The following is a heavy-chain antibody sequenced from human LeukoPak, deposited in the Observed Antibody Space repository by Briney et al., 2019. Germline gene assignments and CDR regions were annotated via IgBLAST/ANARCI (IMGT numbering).Heavy chain of an antibody. CDR1: GGSISSYY. D-gene: IGHD1-26*01. V-gene: IGHV4-59*08. CDR3: AGHFVDSGSSNFDY. Sequence: SETVSLTCTVSGGSISSYYWSWIRQPPGKGLEWIGYIYYSGSTNNNPSLKSRVTISVDTSKNQFSLKLNSVTAADTAVYYCAGHFVDSGSSNFDYWGQGTLVTVSS. J-gene: IGHJ4*02. CDR2: IYYSGST.